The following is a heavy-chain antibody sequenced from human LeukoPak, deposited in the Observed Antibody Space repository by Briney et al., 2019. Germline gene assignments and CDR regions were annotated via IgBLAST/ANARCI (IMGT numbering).Heavy chain of an antibody. D-gene: IGHD2-21*02. CDR1: GGSIGTYY. CDR3: ARDPIAYCGADCYSD. J-gene: IGHJ4*02. V-gene: IGHV4-4*07. Sequence: SETLSLTCTVSGGSIGTYYWSWIRQPAGKGLEWIGRIYTSGSTNYNPSLKSRLTMSVDTSKNQFSLKLSSVTAADTAVYYCARDPIAYCGADCYSDWGQGTLVTVSS. CDR2: IYTSGST.